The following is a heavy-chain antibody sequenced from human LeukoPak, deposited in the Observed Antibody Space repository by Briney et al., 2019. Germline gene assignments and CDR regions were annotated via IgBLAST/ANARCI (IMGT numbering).Heavy chain of an antibody. Sequence: SETLSLTCAVSSGSISSSNWWSWVRQPPGKGLEWIGEIYHSGSTNYNPSLKSRVTISVDKSKNQFSLKLSSVTAADTAVYYCAMTIAASSGYLFDYWGQGTLVTVSS. D-gene: IGHD3-22*01. CDR2: IYHSGST. J-gene: IGHJ4*02. V-gene: IGHV4-4*02. CDR3: AMTIAASSGYLFDY. CDR1: SGSISSSNW.